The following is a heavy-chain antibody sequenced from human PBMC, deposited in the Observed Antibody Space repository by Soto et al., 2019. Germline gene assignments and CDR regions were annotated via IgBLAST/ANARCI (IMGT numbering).Heavy chain of an antibody. J-gene: IGHJ5*02. D-gene: IGHD3-10*01. CDR1: GFTFSSYG. Sequence: PGGSLRLSCAASGFTFSSYGMHWVRQAPGKGLEWVAVIWYDGSNKYYADSVKGRFTISRDNSKNTLYLQMNSLRAEDTAVYYCARDIRVGRFGPNWFDPWGQGTLVTVSS. CDR2: IWYDGSNK. CDR3: ARDIRVGRFGPNWFDP. V-gene: IGHV3-33*01.